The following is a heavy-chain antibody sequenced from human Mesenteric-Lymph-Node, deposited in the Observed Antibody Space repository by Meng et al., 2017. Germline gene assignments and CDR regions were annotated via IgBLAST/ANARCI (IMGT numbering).Heavy chain of an antibody. CDR1: GFTVSSRY. J-gene: IGHJ5*02. CDR2: IFLDGKT. V-gene: IGHV3-53*04. Sequence: GESLKISCAASGFTVSSRYMSWARQAPGKGLEWLSVIFLDGKTFYAGSVKGRFTISRQNSENTLYLQMNSLTVEDTAVYYCARLRGNTFVETWGQGALVTVSS. CDR3: ARLRGNTFVET. D-gene: IGHD2/OR15-2a*01.